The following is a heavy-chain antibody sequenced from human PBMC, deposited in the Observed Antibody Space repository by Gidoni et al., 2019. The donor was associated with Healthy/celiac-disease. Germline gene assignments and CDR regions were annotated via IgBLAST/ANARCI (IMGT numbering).Heavy chain of an antibody. Sequence: EVQLVESGGGLVKPGGSLRLSCAASGFTFSNAWMSWVRQAPGKGLEWVGRIKSKTDGGTTDYAAPVKGRFTISRDDSKNTLYLQMNSLKSEDTAVYYCTTARYYDRGAFDIWGQGTMVTVSS. CDR3: TTARYYDRGAFDI. CDR2: IKSKTDGGTT. V-gene: IGHV3-15*01. D-gene: IGHD3-22*01. J-gene: IGHJ3*02. CDR1: GFTFSNAW.